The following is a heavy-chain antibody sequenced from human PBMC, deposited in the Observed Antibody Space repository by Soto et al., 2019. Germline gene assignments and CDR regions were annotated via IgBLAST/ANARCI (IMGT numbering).Heavy chain of an antibody. V-gene: IGHV3-33*01. CDR3: ARDANAYYYYYYYMDV. CDR1: GFTFSSYG. J-gene: IGHJ6*03. CDR2: IWYDGSNK. D-gene: IGHD2-2*01. Sequence: GGSLILSCTASGFTFSSYGMHWVRQAPGKGLEWVAVIWYDGSNKYYADSVKGRFTISRDNPKNTLYLQMNSLRAEDTAVYYCARDANAYYYYYYYMDVWGKGTTVTVSS.